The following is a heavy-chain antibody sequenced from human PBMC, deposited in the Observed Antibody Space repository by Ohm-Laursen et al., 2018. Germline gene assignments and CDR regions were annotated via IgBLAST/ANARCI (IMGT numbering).Heavy chain of an antibody. J-gene: IGHJ4*02. CDR1: GFTFSSYA. D-gene: IGHD5-18*01. V-gene: IGHV3-23*01. CDR3: AKEPGYSYGYHFDY. CDR2: ISGSGGST. Sequence: GSLRLSCTASGFTFSSYAMSWVRQAPGKGLEWVSAISGSGGSTYYADSVKGRFTISRDNSKSTLYLQMNSLRAEDTAVYYCAKEPGYSYGYHFDYWGQGTLVTVSS.